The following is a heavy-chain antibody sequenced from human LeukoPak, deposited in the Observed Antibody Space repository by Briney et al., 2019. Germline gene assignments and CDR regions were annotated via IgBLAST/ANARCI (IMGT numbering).Heavy chain of an antibody. CDR3: ARERLAGYYYDSSGQYFDY. J-gene: IGHJ4*02. CDR1: GYTFTSYA. Sequence: ASVKVSCKASGYTFTSYAMNWVRQAPGQGLEWMGWINTNTGNPTYAQGFTGRFVFSLDTSVSTAYLQISSLKAEDTAVYYCARERLAGYYYDSSGQYFDYWGQGTLVTVSS. D-gene: IGHD3-22*01. V-gene: IGHV7-4-1*02. CDR2: INTNTGNP.